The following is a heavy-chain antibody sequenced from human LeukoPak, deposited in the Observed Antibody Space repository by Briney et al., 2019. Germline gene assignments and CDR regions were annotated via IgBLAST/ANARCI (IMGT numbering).Heavy chain of an antibody. CDR3: AGTSGYKVFGLDY. V-gene: IGHV4-59*01. Sequence: SETLSLTCTVSGGSISSYYWSWIRQPPGKGLEWIGYIYYSGSTNYNPSLKSRVTISVDTSKNQFSLKLSSVTAADTAVYYCAGTSGYKVFGLDYWGQGTLVIVSS. J-gene: IGHJ4*02. D-gene: IGHD3-22*01. CDR1: GGSISSYY. CDR2: IYYSGST.